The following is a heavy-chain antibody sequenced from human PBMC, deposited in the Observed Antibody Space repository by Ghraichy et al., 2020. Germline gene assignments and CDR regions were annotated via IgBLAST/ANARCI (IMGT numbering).Heavy chain of an antibody. V-gene: IGHV3-7*03. CDR1: GFTFSSYW. CDR3: ATCSITFRYGMDV. CDR2: IKQDGSEK. D-gene: IGHD2/OR15-2a*01. J-gene: IGHJ6*02. Sequence: LTCAASGFTFSSYWMSWVRQAPGKGLEWVANIKQDGSEKYYVDSVKGRFTISRDNAKNSLYLQMNSLRAEDTAVYYCATCSITFRYGMDVWGQGTTVTVSS.